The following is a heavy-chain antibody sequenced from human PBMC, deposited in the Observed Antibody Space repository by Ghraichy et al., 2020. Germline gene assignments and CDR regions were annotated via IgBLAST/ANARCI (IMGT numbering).Heavy chain of an antibody. CDR2: IYYSGST. CDR3: ARDRSSSGWYNYFDY. J-gene: IGHJ4*02. V-gene: IGHV4-59*01. D-gene: IGHD6-19*01. CDR1: GGSISSYY. Sequence: SETLSLTCTVSGGSISSYYWSWIRQPPGKGLEWIGYIYYSGSTNYNPSLKSRVTISVDTSKNQFSLKLSSVTAADTAVYYCARDRSSSGWYNYFDYWGQGTLVTVSS.